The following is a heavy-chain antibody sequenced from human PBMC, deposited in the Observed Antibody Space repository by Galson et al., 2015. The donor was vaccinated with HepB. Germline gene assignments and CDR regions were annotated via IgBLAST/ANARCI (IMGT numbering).Heavy chain of an antibody. D-gene: IGHD3-22*01. CDR3: ARETSWGAYYYDSSGYYYDY. J-gene: IGHJ4*02. Sequence: SLRLSCAASGFTFSDYYMSWIRRAPGKGLEWVSSISSSSSYIYYADSVKGRFTISRDNAKNSLYLQMNSLRAEDTAVYYCARETSWGAYYYDSSGYYYDYWGQGTLVTVSS. CDR1: GFTFSDYY. V-gene: IGHV3-11*04. CDR2: ISSSSSYI.